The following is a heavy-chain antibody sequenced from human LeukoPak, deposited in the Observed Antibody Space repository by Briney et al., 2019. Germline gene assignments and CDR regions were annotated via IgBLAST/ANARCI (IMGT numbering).Heavy chain of an antibody. CDR2: IIPIFGTA. CDR3: ARDLRPASHDFWSEIYYYYYMDV. V-gene: IGHV1-69*05. J-gene: IGHJ6*03. Sequence: SVKVSCKASGGTFISYAISWVGQAPGQGLEWMGGIIPIFGTANYAQKFQGRVTITTDESTSTAYMELSSLRSEDTAVYYCARDLRPASHDFWSEIYYYYYMDVWGKGTTVTVSS. D-gene: IGHD3-3*01. CDR1: GGTFISYA.